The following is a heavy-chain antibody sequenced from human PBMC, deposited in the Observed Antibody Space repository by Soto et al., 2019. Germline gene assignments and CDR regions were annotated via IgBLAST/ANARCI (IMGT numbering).Heavy chain of an antibody. CDR2: ISSSSSTI. J-gene: IGHJ4*02. CDR3: ARRTGFDY. CDR1: GFTFSNYS. Sequence: EAQLVESGGGLVQPGGSLRLSCAASGFTFSNYSMNWVRQAPGKGLEWVSYISSSSSTIYYADSVKGRFTISRDNAKNSLYLQMNSLRAEDTAVYYCARRTGFDYWGQGTLVTVSS. V-gene: IGHV3-48*01.